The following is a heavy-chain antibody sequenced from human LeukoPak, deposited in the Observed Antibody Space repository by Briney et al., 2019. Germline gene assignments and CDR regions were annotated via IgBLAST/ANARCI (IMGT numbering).Heavy chain of an antibody. V-gene: IGHV3-23*01. Sequence: GGSLRLSCAASGFTFSSYAMSWVRQAPGKGLEWVSGISGSGGSTYYADSVKGRFTISRDNSKNTLYLQMNSLRAEDTAVYYCAKGRPIVVVTAMNYWGQGTLVTVSS. CDR3: AKGRPIVVVTAMNY. CDR1: GFTFSSYA. CDR2: ISGSGGST. J-gene: IGHJ4*02. D-gene: IGHD2-21*02.